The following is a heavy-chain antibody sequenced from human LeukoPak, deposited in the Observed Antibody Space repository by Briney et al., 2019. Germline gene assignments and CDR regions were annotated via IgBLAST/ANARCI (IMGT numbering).Heavy chain of an antibody. Sequence: GGSLRLSCAASGFTFSSYAMHWVRQAPGKGLEYVSAISSNGGSTYYANSVKGRFTISRDNSKNTLYLQMGSLRAEDMAVYYCARAQRWLQFSAFDIWGQGTMVTVSS. D-gene: IGHD5-12*01. CDR2: ISSNGGST. J-gene: IGHJ3*02. CDR1: GFTFSSYA. V-gene: IGHV3-64*01. CDR3: ARAQRWLQFSAFDI.